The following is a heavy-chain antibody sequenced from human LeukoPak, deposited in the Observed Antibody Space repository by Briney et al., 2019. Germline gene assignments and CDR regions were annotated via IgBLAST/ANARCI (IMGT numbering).Heavy chain of an antibody. D-gene: IGHD2-2*02. CDR2: ISYDGSNK. J-gene: IGHJ4*02. CDR1: GFTFSSYA. Sequence: GGSLRLSCAASGFTFSSYAMHWVRQAPGKGLEWVAVISYDGSNKYYADSVKGRFTISRDNSKNTLYPQMNSLRAEDTAVYYCARDQVPAAIGPSPFDYWGQGTLVTVSS. CDR3: ARDQVPAAIGPSPFDY. V-gene: IGHV3-30-3*01.